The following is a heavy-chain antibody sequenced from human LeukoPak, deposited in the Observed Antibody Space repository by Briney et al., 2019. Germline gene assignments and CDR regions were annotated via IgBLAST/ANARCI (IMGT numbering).Heavy chain of an antibody. V-gene: IGHV4-38-2*01. J-gene: IGHJ4*02. Sequence: SETLSLTCAVSNYSISSGYYWGWIRQPPGKGLEWIGSIYHSGSTYYNPSLKSRVTISADTSKNQFSLKLTSVTATDTAVYYCARGRGGGFASSSFGYWGQGTLVTVSS. CDR1: NYSISSGYY. CDR3: ARGRGGGFASSSFGY. D-gene: IGHD3-16*01. CDR2: IYHSGST.